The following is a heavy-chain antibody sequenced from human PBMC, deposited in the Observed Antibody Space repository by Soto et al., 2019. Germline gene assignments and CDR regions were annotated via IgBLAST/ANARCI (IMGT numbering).Heavy chain of an antibody. CDR3: AKRRYCSSTSCHDFDS. CDR1: GFTFSYYG. J-gene: IGHJ4*02. Sequence: GGSLRLSCTASGFTFSYYGMSWVRKTTGKGLEWVSAISGGADSTYYADSVRGRFTISRDNSKNTLYLQMSSLRAEDTAVYYCAKRRYCSSTSCHDFDSWGQGTLVTVSS. CDR2: ISGGADST. D-gene: IGHD2-2*01. V-gene: IGHV3-23*01.